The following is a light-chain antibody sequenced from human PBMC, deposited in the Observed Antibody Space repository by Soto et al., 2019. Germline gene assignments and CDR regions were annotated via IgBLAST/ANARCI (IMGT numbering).Light chain of an antibody. V-gene: IGLV2-14*01. CDR3: SSYTSSSPYV. J-gene: IGLJ1*01. Sequence: QSALAQPASVSGSPGQSITISCTGTSSDVGGYNYVSWYQQHPGKAPKLMIYEVRNRPSGVSHRFSGSKSANTASLTTSGLQAEDEADYYCSSYTSSSPYVFGTGTKVTVL. CDR2: EVR. CDR1: SSDVGGYNY.